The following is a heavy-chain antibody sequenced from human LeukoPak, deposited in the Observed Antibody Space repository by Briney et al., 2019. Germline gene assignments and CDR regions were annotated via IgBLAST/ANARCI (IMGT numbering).Heavy chain of an antibody. J-gene: IGHJ3*01. CDR1: GFTFGTYG. D-gene: IGHD3-10*01. CDR2: AGHSVETT. CDR3: TKDSFTVVRGVGSGDGFAV. Sequence: GGSLRLSCVASGFTFGTYGMSWVRQAPGKRLEWVAVAGHSVETTHHADSVRGRFFVSRDNSKNTVHLQMNSLRVEDTALYYCTKDSFTVVRGVGSGDGFAVWGQGTMVTVSS. V-gene: IGHV3-23*01.